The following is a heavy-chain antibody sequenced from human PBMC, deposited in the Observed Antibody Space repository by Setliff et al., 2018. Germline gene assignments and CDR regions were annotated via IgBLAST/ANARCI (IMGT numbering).Heavy chain of an antibody. CDR1: GFTFSSYW. D-gene: IGHD6-6*01. CDR3: AKSSGSSSSTNLEY. J-gene: IGHJ4*02. V-gene: IGHV3-7*03. CDR2: INEDGSHK. Sequence: GGSLRLSCAASGFTFSSYWMSWVRQAPGKGLERLANINEDGSHKWYADSVKGRFTISRDEAKNSLYLQMNSLRVEDTALYYCAKSSGSSSSTNLEYLGPGTLVTVSS.